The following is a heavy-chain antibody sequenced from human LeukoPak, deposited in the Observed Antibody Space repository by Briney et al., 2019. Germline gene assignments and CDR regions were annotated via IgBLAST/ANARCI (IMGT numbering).Heavy chain of an antibody. D-gene: IGHD2-2*01. J-gene: IGHJ4*02. CDR2: IKEDGSEK. CDR3: ARNARGPGDY. V-gene: IGHV3-7*01. Sequence: GGSLRLSCAASGLTFSTYWMNWVRQAPGKGLGWVANIKEDGSEKYYVDSVKGRFTISRDNAKNSVYLQMNSLRAEDTAIYYCARNARGPGDYWGQGTVVTVSS. CDR1: GLTFSTYW.